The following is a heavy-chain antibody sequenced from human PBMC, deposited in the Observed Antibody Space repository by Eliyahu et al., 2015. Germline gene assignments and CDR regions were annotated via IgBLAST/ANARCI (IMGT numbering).Heavy chain of an antibody. CDR3: ARLMPGNEYSYSYGYFDY. D-gene: IGHD5-18*01. CDR2: VFYSGST. V-gene: IGHV4-39*01. CDR1: GGSISSXSYY. Sequence: QLQLQESGPGLVKPSETLSLTCTVSGGSISSXSYYWGWIRQPPGKGLEWIGAVFYSGSTYHPPSLKSRVTISVDTSKNQFSLKLNSVTAADTAVYHCARLMPGNEYSYSYGYFDYWGQGTLVTVSS. J-gene: IGHJ4*02.